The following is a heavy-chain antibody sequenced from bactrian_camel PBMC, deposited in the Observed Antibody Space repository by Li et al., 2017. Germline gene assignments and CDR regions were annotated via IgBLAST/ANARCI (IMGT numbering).Heavy chain of an antibody. J-gene: IGHJ6*01. V-gene: IGHV3S40*01. CDR1: GFTFTGYTFDEYD. Sequence: DVQLVESGGSLVQPGGSLRLSCATSGFTFTGYTFDEYDMSWVRQAPGKGLEWVSTVNGINGGGSSPYYADSVKGRFTISRDNAKNTLYLQMNSPKTEDTAVYYCATIEYRGDRYASTFGYWGQGTQVTVS. CDR2: VNGINGGGSSP. CDR3: ATIEYRGDRYASTFGY. D-gene: IGHD2*01.